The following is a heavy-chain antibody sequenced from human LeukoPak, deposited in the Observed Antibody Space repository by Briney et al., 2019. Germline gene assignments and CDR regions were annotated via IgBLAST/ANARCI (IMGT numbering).Heavy chain of an antibody. CDR2: IRSKAYGGPT. CDR3: TRVGSGSYGPYYFDY. D-gene: IGHD3-10*01. CDR1: GFIFGDYA. Sequence: PGGSLRLSCIGSGFIFGDYAMTWVRQAPGKGLEWVSFIRSKAYGGPTKHAADVKDRFSLSRDDSKSVAYLQMNSLKTEDTAVYYCTRVGSGSYGPYYFDYWGQGIVVTVSS. J-gene: IGHJ4*02. V-gene: IGHV3-49*04.